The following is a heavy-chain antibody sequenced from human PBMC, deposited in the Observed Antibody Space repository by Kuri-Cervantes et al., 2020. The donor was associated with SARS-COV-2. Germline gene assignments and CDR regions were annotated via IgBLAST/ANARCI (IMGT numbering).Heavy chain of an antibody. CDR2: IYYSGST. D-gene: IGHD1-1*01. J-gene: IGHJ4*02. CDR3: ARVRVPPYFDY. V-gene: IGHV4-59*01. Sequence: SETLSLTCTASGGSISSYYWSWIRQPPGKGLEWIGYIYYSGSTNYNPSLKSRVTISVDTSKNQFSLKLSSVTAADTAVYYCARVRVPPYFDYWGQGTLVTVSS. CDR1: GGSISSYY.